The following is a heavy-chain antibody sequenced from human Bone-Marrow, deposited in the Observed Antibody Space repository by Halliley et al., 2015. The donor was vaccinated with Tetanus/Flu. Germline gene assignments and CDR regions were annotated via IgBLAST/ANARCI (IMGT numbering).Heavy chain of an antibody. CDR3: VSDGDRAGLVDY. V-gene: IGHV3-64D*06. D-gene: IGHD4-17*01. J-gene: IGHJ4*02. Sequence: RFTISRDNSKNTLYLQMSSLRPEDTAVYYCVSDGDRAGLVDYWGQGTLVTVSS.